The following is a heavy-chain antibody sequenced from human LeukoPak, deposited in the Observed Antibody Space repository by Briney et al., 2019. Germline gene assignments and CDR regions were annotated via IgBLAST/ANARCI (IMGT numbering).Heavy chain of an antibody. CDR2: IYHSGST. V-gene: IGHV4-30-2*01. D-gene: IGHD3-9*01. CDR1: GGSISSGGYS. Sequence: PSETLSLTCAVSGGSISSGGYSWSWIRQPPGKGLEWIGYIYHSGSTYYNPSLKSRVTISVDRSKNQFSLKLSSVTAADTAVYHCARSSGYFDWFLDYWGQGTLVTVSS. CDR3: ARSSGYFDWFLDY. J-gene: IGHJ4*02.